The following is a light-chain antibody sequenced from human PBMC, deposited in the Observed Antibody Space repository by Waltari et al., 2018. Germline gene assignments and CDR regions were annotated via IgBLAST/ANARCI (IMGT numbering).Light chain of an antibody. V-gene: IGKV4-1*01. CDR1: QSVLYSSNNKNF. Sequence: DIVMTQSPDSLAVSLGERATINCKYSQSVLYSSNNKNFLAWYQQKPGQPPKLLIYWASTRESGVPDRFSGSGSETDFTLTISSLQAEDVAIYYCQQYYNTPCTFGQGTKLEI. J-gene: IGKJ2*02. CDR2: WAS. CDR3: QQYYNTPCT.